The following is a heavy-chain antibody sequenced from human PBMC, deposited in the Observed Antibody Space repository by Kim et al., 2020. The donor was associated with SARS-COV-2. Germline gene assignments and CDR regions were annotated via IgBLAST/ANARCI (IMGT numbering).Heavy chain of an antibody. Sequence: SETLSLTCTVSGGSISGYYWSWIRQPPGKGLEWIGYIYYSGSTNYNPSLKSRVTISVDTSKNQFSLKLSSVTAADTAVYYCARTRGSSSSLDYWGQGSLV. CDR1: GGSISGYY. CDR2: IYYSGST. J-gene: IGHJ4*02. V-gene: IGHV4-59*01. D-gene: IGHD6-13*01. CDR3: ARTRGSSSSLDY.